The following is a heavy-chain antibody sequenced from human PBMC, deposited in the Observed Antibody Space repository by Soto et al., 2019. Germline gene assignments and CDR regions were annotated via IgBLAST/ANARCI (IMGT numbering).Heavy chain of an antibody. CDR2: ISGSGDRT. Sequence: EVQKLESGGGLVQPGGSLRLSCAASGLTFSAYPMSWVRQAPGKGLEWVSSISGSGDRTYYADSVKGRFTISRDNSKNTLYLQMNSLRVEDTAVYFCPFDWGGGHEGYWGQGTLVTVSS. J-gene: IGHJ4*02. D-gene: IGHD5-12*01. V-gene: IGHV3-23*01. CDR1: GLTFSAYP. CDR3: PFDWGGGHEGY.